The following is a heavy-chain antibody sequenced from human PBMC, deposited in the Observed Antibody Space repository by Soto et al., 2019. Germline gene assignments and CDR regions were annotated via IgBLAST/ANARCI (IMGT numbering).Heavy chain of an antibody. Sequence: GGSLRLSCAVSGFTFSGYAMSWVRQAPGKGLEWVSTISGSADGTYYADSVKGRFTISRDNSKDTLFLQMNSLRAEDTARYFCATNPSYCDSTACYLQEFHYWGQGSMVTVSS. D-gene: IGHD2-2*01. CDR2: ISGSADGT. CDR1: GFTFSGYA. V-gene: IGHV3-23*01. CDR3: ATNPSYCDSTACYLQEFHY. J-gene: IGHJ4*02.